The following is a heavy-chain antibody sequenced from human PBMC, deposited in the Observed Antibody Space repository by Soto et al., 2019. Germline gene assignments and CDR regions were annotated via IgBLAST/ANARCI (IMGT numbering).Heavy chain of an antibody. D-gene: IGHD2-21*01. Sequence: EVQLLESGGGLVQPGGSLRLSCTASGFTFSSSAMNWVRQAPGQGLEWVASVSENGGSRGGTYYADSVKGRFTISRDNSKNTLYLQMDSLRGADTAVYYCASAKEVVIAALGIWGQGTMVTVSS. CDR2: VSENGGSRGGT. CDR3: ASAKEVVIAALGI. J-gene: IGHJ3*02. CDR1: GFTFSSSA. V-gene: IGHV3-23*01.